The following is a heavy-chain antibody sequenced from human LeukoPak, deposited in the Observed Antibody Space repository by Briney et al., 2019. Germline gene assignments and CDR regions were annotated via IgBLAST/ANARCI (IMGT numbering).Heavy chain of an antibody. Sequence: GESLTLSCSASGFTFSSYAMSWVRQPPPKGLEWVSATSGSGGSSDYADSVKGRFTISRDNSKTTLYLQMNSLRAEDTAIYYCAKKVGLVSAPLYYFDLWGQGTLVTVSS. CDR2: TSGSGGSS. CDR3: AKKVGLVSAPLYYFDL. CDR1: GFTFSSYA. V-gene: IGHV3-23*01. D-gene: IGHD6-6*01. J-gene: IGHJ4*02.